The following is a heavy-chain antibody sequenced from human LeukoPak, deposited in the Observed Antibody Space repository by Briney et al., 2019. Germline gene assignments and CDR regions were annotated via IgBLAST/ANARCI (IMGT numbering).Heavy chain of an antibody. Sequence: PVKVSFKASGGTFSSYAISWVRQAPGQGLEWMGRIIPIFGTANYAQKFQGRVTITTDESTSTAYMELSSLRSEDTAVYYCARVFDYGDYVGWYFDLWGRGTLVTVSS. D-gene: IGHD4-17*01. J-gene: IGHJ2*01. V-gene: IGHV1-69*05. CDR1: GGTFSSYA. CDR2: IIPIFGTA. CDR3: ARVFDYGDYVGWYFDL.